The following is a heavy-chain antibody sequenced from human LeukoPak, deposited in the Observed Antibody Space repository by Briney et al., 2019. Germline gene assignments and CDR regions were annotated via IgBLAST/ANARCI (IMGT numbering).Heavy chain of an antibody. CDR2: ISYDGSNK. J-gene: IGHJ6*02. CDR1: GFTFSSYG. V-gene: IGHV3-30*03. CDR3: ARDNRSFYGSGSWYYYYGMDV. Sequence: PGGSLRLSCAASGFTFSSYGMHWVRQAPGKGLEWVAVISYDGSNKYYADSVKGRSTISRDNAKNSLYLQMYSLRAEDTAVYYCARDNRSFYGSGSWYYYYGMDVWGQGTTVTVSS. D-gene: IGHD3-10*01.